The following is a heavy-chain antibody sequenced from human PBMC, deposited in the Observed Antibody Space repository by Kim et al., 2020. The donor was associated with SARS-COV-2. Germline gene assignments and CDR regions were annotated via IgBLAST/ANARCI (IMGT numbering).Heavy chain of an antibody. J-gene: IGHJ4*02. Sequence: SSDSHHNNYANSVKGRFPNSREKARTSLYLQLNSLRAEDTAVYYCATRLDYWGQGTLVTVSS. CDR3: ATRLDY. V-gene: IGHV3-11*06. CDR2: SSDSHHN.